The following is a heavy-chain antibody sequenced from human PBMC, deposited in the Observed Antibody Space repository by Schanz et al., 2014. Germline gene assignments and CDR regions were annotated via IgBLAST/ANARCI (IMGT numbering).Heavy chain of an antibody. D-gene: IGHD5-12*01. CDR3: ARDFSAYVGNYFDY. CDR2: IIPILGIA. Sequence: QVQLVQSGGEVKKPGSSVKVSCKASGGTFSSYTISWVRQAPGQGLEWMGRIIPILGIANYAQKFQGRVTMTTDTSTSTSYMELTSLRFDDTAVYYCARDFSAYVGNYFDYWGQGTLVTVSS. V-gene: IGHV1-69*08. CDR1: GGTFSSYT. J-gene: IGHJ4*02.